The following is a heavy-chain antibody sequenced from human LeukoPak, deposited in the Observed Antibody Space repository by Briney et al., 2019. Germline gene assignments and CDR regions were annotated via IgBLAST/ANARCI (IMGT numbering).Heavy chain of an antibody. J-gene: IGHJ3*02. CDR3: AKEMYNWNDLDAFDI. Sequence: PGGSLRLSCAASGFTFSSYAMSWVRQAPGKGLEWVSAISGSGGNTYCADSVKGRFTISRENSKNTLYLQMNSLRAEDTAVYYCAKEMYNWNDLDAFDIWGQGTMVTVSS. CDR2: ISGSGGNT. CDR1: GFTFSSYA. D-gene: IGHD1-20*01. V-gene: IGHV3-23*01.